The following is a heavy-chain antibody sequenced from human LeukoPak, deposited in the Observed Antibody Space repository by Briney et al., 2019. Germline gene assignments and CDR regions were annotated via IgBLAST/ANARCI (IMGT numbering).Heavy chain of an antibody. Sequence: GGSLRLSCAATGCTFSSYWMSWVRQAPGKGLEWVANIKQDGSEKYYVDSVKGRFTVSRDNAKNSLYLQMNSLRAEDTAVYYCARVLFGELFYFDYWGQGTLVTVSS. CDR3: ARVLFGELFYFDY. D-gene: IGHD3-10*02. CDR1: GCTFSSYW. V-gene: IGHV3-7*05. CDR2: IKQDGSEK. J-gene: IGHJ4*02.